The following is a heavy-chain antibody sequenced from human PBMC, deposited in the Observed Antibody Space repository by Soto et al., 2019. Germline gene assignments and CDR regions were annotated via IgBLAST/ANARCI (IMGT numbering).Heavy chain of an antibody. D-gene: IGHD5-12*01. CDR3: ARHIVATLAHAFDI. CDR2: ISSSGSTI. Sequence: GGSLRLSCAASGFTFSDYYMSWIRQAPGKGLEWVSYISSSGSTIYYADSVKGRFTISRDNAKNSLYLQMNSLRAEDTAVYYCARHIVATLAHAFDIWGQGTMVTVSS. V-gene: IGHV3-11*01. CDR1: GFTFSDYY. J-gene: IGHJ3*02.